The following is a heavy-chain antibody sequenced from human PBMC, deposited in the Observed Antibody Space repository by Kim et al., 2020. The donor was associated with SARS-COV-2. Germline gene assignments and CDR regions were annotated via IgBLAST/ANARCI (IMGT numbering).Heavy chain of an antibody. V-gene: IGHV4-34*01. J-gene: IGHJ2*01. CDR2: INHSGST. Sequence: SETLSLNCAVYGGSFSGYYWSWIRQPPGKGLEWIGEINHSGSTNYNPSLKSRVTISVDTSKNQFSVKLSSVTAADTAVYYCARGAGAAAGYWYFDLWGRGTLVTVSS. CDR1: GGSFSGYY. D-gene: IGHD6-13*01. CDR3: ARGAGAAAGYWYFDL.